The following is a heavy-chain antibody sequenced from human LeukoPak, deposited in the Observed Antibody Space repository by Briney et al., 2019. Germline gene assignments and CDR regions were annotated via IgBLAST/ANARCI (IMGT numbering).Heavy chain of an antibody. D-gene: IGHD6-6*01. CDR3: ARGIAARPYNY. CDR2: IYYSGST. J-gene: IGHJ4*02. V-gene: IGHV4-39*07. Sequence: SETLSLTCTVSGGSISSSSYYWGWIRQPPGKGLEWIGSIYYSGSTYYNPSLKSRVTISVDTSKNQFSLKPSSVTAADTAVYYCARGIAARPYNYWGQGTLVTVSS. CDR1: GGSISSSSYY.